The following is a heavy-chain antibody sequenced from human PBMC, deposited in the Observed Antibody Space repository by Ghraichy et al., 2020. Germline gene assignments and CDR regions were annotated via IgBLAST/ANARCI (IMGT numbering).Heavy chain of an antibody. CDR1: GFTLSTYA. CDR3: AKDYYCSGGSCYLGY. Sequence: LSLTCAASGFTLSTYAMSWVRQAPGKGLEWVSAISGSGDNTYYADSVKGRFTISRDNSKNTLYLKMNSLRGDDTAVYHCAKDYYCSGGSCYLGYWGQGTLVTVSS. J-gene: IGHJ4*02. CDR2: ISGSGDNT. V-gene: IGHV3-23*01. D-gene: IGHD2-15*01.